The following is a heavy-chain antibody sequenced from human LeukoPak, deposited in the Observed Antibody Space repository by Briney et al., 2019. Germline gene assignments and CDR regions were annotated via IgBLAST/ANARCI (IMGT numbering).Heavy chain of an antibody. V-gene: IGHV4-30-4*01. CDR1: GGSISSGDYY. J-gene: IGHJ4*02. CDR3: ARQSYCGGDCFDY. Sequence: SETLSLTCTVSGGSISSGDYYWRWIRQPPGKGLEWIGYIYYSGSTYYNPSLKSRVTISVDTSKNQFSLKLSSVTAADTAVYYCARQSYCGGDCFDYWGQGTLVTVSS. D-gene: IGHD2-21*01. CDR2: IYYSGST.